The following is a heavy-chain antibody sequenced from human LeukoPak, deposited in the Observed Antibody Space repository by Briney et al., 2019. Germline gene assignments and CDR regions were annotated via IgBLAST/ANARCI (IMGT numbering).Heavy chain of an antibody. CDR3: ARDYYDRRFDY. CDR2: IYTSGST. J-gene: IGHJ4*02. D-gene: IGHD3-22*01. Sequence: PSETLSLTCAVYGGSFSGYYWSWIRQPAGKGLEWIGRIYTSGSTNYNPSLKSRVTMSVDTSKNQFSLKLSSVTAADTAVYYCARDYYDRRFDYWGQGTLVTVSS. CDR1: GGSFSGYY. V-gene: IGHV4-4*07.